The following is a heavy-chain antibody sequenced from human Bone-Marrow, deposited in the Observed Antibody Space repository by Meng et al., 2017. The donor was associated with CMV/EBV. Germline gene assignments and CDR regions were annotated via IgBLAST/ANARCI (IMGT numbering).Heavy chain of an antibody. J-gene: IGHJ4*02. V-gene: IGHV4-4*02. CDR2: VYHSGST. D-gene: IGHD6-19*01. Sequence: CAVSGGSISSNNWWSCVRQPPGKGLEWIGDVYHSGSTNYNPSLKSRVTISVDKSKNQFSLKLNSVTAADTAVYYCATSIAVAAFDYWGQGALVTVSS. CDR1: GGSISSNNW. CDR3: ATSIAVAAFDY.